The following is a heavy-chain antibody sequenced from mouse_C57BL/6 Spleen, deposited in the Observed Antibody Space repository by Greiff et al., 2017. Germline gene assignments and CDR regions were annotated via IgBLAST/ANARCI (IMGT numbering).Heavy chain of an antibody. CDR1: GFSLTSYG. CDR3: ARNYYGSSGYFDV. V-gene: IGHV2-2*01. Sequence: QVQLQQSGPGLVQPSHSLSITCTVSGFSLTSYGVHWVRQSPGQGLEWLGVLWSGGSTDYNAAFISSLSISKDNSKSQVFFKMNSLKADDTAIYYCARNYYGSSGYFDVWGTGTTVTVSS. CDR2: LWSGGST. J-gene: IGHJ1*03. D-gene: IGHD1-1*01.